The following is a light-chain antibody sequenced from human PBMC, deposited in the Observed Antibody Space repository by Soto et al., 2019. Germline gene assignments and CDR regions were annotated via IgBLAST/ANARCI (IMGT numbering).Light chain of an antibody. CDR1: QNINNW. CDR3: QHMRT. CDR2: DAS. V-gene: IGKV1-5*01. J-gene: IGKJ1*01. Sequence: IQITQSPSTLSAAIGGRVTITCRASQNINNWIAWYQQKPGKAPKFLIYDASTLESGVPSRFSGSGFGTEFSITISSLQPDDVGSYYCQHMRTFGQGAKVDIK.